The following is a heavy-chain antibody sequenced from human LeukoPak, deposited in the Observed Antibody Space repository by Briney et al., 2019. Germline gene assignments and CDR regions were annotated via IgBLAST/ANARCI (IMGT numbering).Heavy chain of an antibody. V-gene: IGHV3-23*01. CDR1: GFTFSSYA. D-gene: IGHD6-19*01. Sequence: GGSLRLSCASSGFTFSSYAMSWVRQAPGKGLEWVSAISGSAGSTFYADTVKGRFTISRDHSKNTVFLQMDSLRAEDTAVYYCAKTTAGNSSGRYPGWPVDYWGQGTLVTVSS. CDR2: ISGSAGST. J-gene: IGHJ4*02. CDR3: AKTTAGNSSGRYPGWPVDY.